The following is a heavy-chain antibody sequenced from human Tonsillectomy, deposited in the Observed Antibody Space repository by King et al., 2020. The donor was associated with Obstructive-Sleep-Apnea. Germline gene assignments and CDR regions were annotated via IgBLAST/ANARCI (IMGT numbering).Heavy chain of an antibody. D-gene: IGHD3-22*01. CDR3: AKDQVTMIVVGFDSSFDY. CDR2: ISYDGSNK. J-gene: IGHJ4*02. Sequence: VQLVESGGGVVQPGRSLRLSCAASGFTFSSYGMHWVRQAPGKGLEWVAVISYDGSNKYYADSVKGRFTISRDNSKNTLYLQMNSLRAEDTAVYYCAKDQVTMIVVGFDSSFDYWGQGTLVTVSS. CDR1: GFTFSSYG. V-gene: IGHV3-30*18.